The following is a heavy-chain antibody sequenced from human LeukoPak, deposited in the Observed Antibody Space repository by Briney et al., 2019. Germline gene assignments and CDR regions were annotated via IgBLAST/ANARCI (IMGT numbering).Heavy chain of an antibody. CDR2: ISYDGSNK. V-gene: IGHV3-30-3*01. D-gene: IGHD2-2*01. J-gene: IGHJ4*02. Sequence: PGRSLRLSCAASGFTFSSYAMHRVRQAPGKGLEWVAVISYDGSNKYYADSVKGRFTISRDNSKNTLYLQMNSLRAEDTAVYYCAKGGEYQLPSYYFDYWGQGTLVTVSS. CDR3: AKGGEYQLPSYYFDY. CDR1: GFTFSSYA.